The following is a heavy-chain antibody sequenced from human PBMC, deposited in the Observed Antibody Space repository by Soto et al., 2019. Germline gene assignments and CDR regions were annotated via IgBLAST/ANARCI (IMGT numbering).Heavy chain of an antibody. CDR3: AKDDNYGDYYYYGMDV. D-gene: IGHD4-17*01. J-gene: IGHJ6*02. CDR1: GFTFSSYG. CDR2: ISYDGSNK. Sequence: GGSLRLSCAASGFTFSSYGVHWVRQAPGKGLEWVAVISYDGSNKYYADSVKGRFTISRDNSKNTLYLQMNSLRAEDTAVYYCAKDDNYGDYYYYGMDVWGQGTTVTVSS. V-gene: IGHV3-30*18.